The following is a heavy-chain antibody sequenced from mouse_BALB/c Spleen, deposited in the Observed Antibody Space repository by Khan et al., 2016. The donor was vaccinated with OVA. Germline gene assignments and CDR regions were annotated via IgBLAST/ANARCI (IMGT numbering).Heavy chain of an antibody. V-gene: IGHV3-2*02. CDR3: ARTARIKY. CDR1: CYSITSGYG. J-gene: IGHJ2*01. CDR2: ISYSRST. Sequence: HLKESLPRLVKPSQSLSLTFPVTCYSITSGYGWNWIRQFTGNKLECMGYISYSRSTNNNPSLKSRIFITRYTSKNQFFLQLNSVTTEDTATYYCARTARIKYWGQGTTLTVSS. D-gene: IGHD1-2*01.